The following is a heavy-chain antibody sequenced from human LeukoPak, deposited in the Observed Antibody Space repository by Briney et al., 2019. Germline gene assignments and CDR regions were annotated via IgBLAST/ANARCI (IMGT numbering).Heavy chain of an antibody. CDR3: ARDRSGCSYGYLRYGMDV. Sequence: GGSLRLSCAASGFTVSSNYMSWVRQAPGKGLEWVSVIYSGGSTYYADSVKGRFTISRDNSKNTLYLQMNSLRAEDTAVDYCARDRSGCSYGYLRYGMDVWGQGTTVTVSS. D-gene: IGHD5-18*01. CDR1: GFTVSSNY. J-gene: IGHJ6*02. CDR2: IYSGGST. V-gene: IGHV3-66*01.